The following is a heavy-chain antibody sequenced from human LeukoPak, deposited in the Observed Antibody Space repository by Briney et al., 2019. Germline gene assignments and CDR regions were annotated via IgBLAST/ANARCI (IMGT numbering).Heavy chain of an antibody. D-gene: IGHD3-22*01. Sequence: GGSLRLSCAASGFTLSTYWMHWVRQAPGKGLEWVANIKEDGSAKHYVDSVRGRLTISRDNAKNSLYLQMNSLRAGDTAVYYCARAPPGDSSGYYYFDYWGQGTLVTVSS. J-gene: IGHJ4*02. CDR3: ARAPPGDSSGYYYFDY. V-gene: IGHV3-7*03. CDR1: GFTLSTYW. CDR2: IKEDGSAK.